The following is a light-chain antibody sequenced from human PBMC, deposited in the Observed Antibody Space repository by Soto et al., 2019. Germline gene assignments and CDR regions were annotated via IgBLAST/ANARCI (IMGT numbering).Light chain of an antibody. Sequence: DIQMTQSPSTLSASVGDRVTITCRANQFISTWVAWFQQKPGKAPRLLIHEASALESGVPSRFSGSGSGTEFTLSISSLQRDDFATYYCQFYNSYSWTFGQGTKVEI. CDR2: EAS. J-gene: IGKJ1*01. CDR3: QFYNSYSWT. V-gene: IGKV1-5*01. CDR1: QFISTW.